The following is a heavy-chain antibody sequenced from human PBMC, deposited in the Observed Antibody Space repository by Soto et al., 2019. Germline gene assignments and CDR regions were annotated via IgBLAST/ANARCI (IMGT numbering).Heavy chain of an antibody. CDR1: GFTVSSNY. D-gene: IGHD3-10*01. J-gene: IGHJ4*02. V-gene: IGHV3-53*04. CDR2: IYSGGST. CDR3: ARGGNTMVRGVLDY. Sequence: GGSLRLSCAASGFTVSSNYMSWVRQAPGKGLEWVSVIYSGGSTYYADSVKGRFTISRHNSKNTLYLQMNSLRAEDTAVYYCARGGNTMVRGVLDYWGQGTLVTVSS.